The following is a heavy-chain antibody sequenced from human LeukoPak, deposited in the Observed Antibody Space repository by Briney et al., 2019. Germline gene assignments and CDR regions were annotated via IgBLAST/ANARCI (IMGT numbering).Heavy chain of an antibody. V-gene: IGHV3-21*01. CDR3: AREYCSGGSCYRGIDY. Sequence: GGSLRLSCAASGFTFSAYYMHWVRQAPGKGLEWVSSISSSSSYIYYADSVKGRFTISRDNAKNSLYLQMNSLRAEDTAVYYCAREYCSGGSCYRGIDYWGQGTLVTVSS. D-gene: IGHD2-15*01. CDR2: ISSSSSYI. CDR1: GFTFSAYY. J-gene: IGHJ4*02.